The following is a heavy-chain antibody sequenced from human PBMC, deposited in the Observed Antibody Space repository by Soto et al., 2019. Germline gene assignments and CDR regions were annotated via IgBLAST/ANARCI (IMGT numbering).Heavy chain of an antibody. D-gene: IGHD6-6*01. J-gene: IGHJ6*02. Sequence: ASAPLSLTCTVSGGSISSSSYYWGWIRQPPVKGLEWIGSIYYSGSTYYNPSLKSRVTISVDTSKNQFSLKLSSVTAADTAVYYCARPLTGSSASPYYYYDYGMDGWGQGTKVTV. V-gene: IGHV4-39*01. CDR1: GGSISSSSYY. CDR2: IYYSGST. CDR3: ARPLTGSSASPYYYYDYGMDG.